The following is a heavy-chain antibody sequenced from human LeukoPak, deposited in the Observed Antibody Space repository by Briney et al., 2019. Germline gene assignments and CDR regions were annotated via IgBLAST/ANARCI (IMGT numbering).Heavy chain of an antibody. CDR3: ARGGRDAFDI. V-gene: IGHV3-53*01. Sequence: GGSLRLPCAASGFSVSGNYISWVRQAPGQGLEWVSVTYGGGSTYYADSVKGRFTISRDNSKNTLFLQVNSLRAEDTAVYYCARGGRDAFDIWGQGTMVTVSS. CDR2: TYGGGST. CDR1: GFSVSGNY. J-gene: IGHJ3*02.